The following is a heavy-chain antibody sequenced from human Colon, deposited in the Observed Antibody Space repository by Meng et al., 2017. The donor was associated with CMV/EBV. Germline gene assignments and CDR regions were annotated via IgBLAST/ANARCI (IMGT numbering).Heavy chain of an antibody. CDR2: IYYSGGT. CDR1: GGSISSYY. D-gene: IGHD2-15*01. J-gene: IGHJ6*02. V-gene: IGHV4-59*01. CDR3: ARGGGLYWVHYYYGMDV. Sequence: SETLSLTCTVSGGSISSYYWSWIRQPPGKGLEWIGYIYYSGGTNYNPSLKSRVTISVDTSKNQFSLKLSSVTAADTAVYYCARGGGLYWVHYYYGMDVWGQGTTVTVSS.